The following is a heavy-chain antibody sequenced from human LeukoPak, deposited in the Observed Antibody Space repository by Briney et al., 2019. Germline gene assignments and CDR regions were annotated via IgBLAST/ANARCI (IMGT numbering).Heavy chain of an antibody. D-gene: IGHD5-12*01. Sequence: ASVKVSCKASGYTFTSYGISWVRQAPGQGLEWMGWISAYNGNTNYAQKLQGRVTMTTDTSTSTAYMELRSLRSDDTAVYYCARSTTAYSGYDWGDYYYYYGMDVWGQGTTVTVSS. J-gene: IGHJ6*02. V-gene: IGHV1-18*01. CDR3: ARSTTAYSGYDWGDYYYYYGMDV. CDR2: ISAYNGNT. CDR1: GYTFTSYG.